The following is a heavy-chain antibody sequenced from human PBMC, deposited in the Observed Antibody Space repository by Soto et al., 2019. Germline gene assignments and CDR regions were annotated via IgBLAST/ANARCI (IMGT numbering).Heavy chain of an antibody. Sequence: QVQLVQSGAEVKKPGSSVKVSCKASGGTFSSYAISWVRQAPGQGLEWMGGIIPIFGTANYAQKFQGRVTITAEESTSTAYMELSSLRSEDTAVYYCARGGGYSYGPYYYYYGMDVWGQGTTVTVSS. CDR2: IIPIFGTA. CDR1: GGTFSSYA. V-gene: IGHV1-69*01. CDR3: ARGGGYSYGPYYYYYGMDV. J-gene: IGHJ6*02. D-gene: IGHD5-18*01.